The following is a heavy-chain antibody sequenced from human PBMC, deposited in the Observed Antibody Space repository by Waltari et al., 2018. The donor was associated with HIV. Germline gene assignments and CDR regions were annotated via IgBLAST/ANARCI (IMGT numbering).Heavy chain of an antibody. CDR2: IYYSGST. V-gene: IGHV4-39*01. CDR1: GGTISSSSYY. CDR3: ARNYYDSGGAFDI. Sequence: GGTISSSSYYLGWIRQPPGKGLEWIGSIYYSGSTYYNPSLKSRVTISVDTSKNQFSLKLSSVTAADTAVYYCARNYYDSGGAFDIWGQGTMVTVSS. J-gene: IGHJ3*02. D-gene: IGHD3-22*01.